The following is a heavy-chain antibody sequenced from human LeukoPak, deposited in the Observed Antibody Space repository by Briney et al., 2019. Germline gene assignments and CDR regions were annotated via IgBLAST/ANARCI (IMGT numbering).Heavy chain of an antibody. CDR1: GYTFTGYY. CDR3: ARSPSTMVVTPDY. Sequence: ASVKVSCKASGYTFTGYYMHWVRQAPGQGLEWVGRINPNSGGTNYAQKFQGRVTMTRDTSISTAYMELSRLRSDDTAVYYCARSPSTMVVTPDYWGQGTLVTVSS. CDR2: INPNSGGT. J-gene: IGHJ4*02. V-gene: IGHV1-2*06. D-gene: IGHD4-23*01.